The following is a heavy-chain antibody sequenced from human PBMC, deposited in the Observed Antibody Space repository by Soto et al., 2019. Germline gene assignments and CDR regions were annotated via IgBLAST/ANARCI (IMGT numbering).Heavy chain of an antibody. Sequence: SENLSLTCTVSGGSIRTNRFYWSWIGQHPWKGLEWIAYIYHSGSTYYNPSLKSRVAMSVDTSSNQFSLSMSSVIVADTAVYYCARVTSEDSTTMSGVVIGTMDVWGQGTTVTVSS. CDR1: GGSIRTNRFY. J-gene: IGHJ6*02. CDR2: IYHSGST. D-gene: IGHD3-3*01. CDR3: ARVTSEDSTTMSGVVIGTMDV. V-gene: IGHV4-31*03.